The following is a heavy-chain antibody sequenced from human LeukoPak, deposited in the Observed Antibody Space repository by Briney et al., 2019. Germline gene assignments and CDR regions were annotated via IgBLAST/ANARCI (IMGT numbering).Heavy chain of an antibody. V-gene: IGHV4-4*07. CDR1: GVSISSYY. J-gene: IGHJ4*02. CDR2: IYTSGSI. Sequence: SESLSLTCTVSGVSISSYYWSWIRQPAGKGLEWIGRIYTSGSIKYNTSFKSRVTMSADTSKNQISLKLSSVTAADTAVYYCARDFVAAAWGADYFDYWGQGTLVTVSS. CDR3: ARDFVAAAWGADYFDY. D-gene: IGHD6-13*01.